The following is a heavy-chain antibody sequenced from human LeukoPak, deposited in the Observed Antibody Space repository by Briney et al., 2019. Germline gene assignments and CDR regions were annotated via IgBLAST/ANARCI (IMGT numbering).Heavy chain of an antibody. CDR1: GGSISSYY. J-gene: IGHJ6*03. V-gene: IGHV4-59*08. CDR3: ARHSIAARGYYYYMDV. Sequence: PSETLSLTCTVSGGSISSYYWSWIRQPPGKGLEWIGYIYCSGSTNYNPSLKSRVTISVDTSKNQFSLKLSSVTAADTAVYYCARHSIAARGYYYYMDVWGKGTTVTVSS. CDR2: IYCSGST. D-gene: IGHD6-6*01.